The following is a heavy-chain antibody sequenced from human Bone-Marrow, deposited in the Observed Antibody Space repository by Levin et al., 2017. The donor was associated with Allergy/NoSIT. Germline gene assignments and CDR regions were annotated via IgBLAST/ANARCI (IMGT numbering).Heavy chain of an antibody. CDR3: ASADNTRYYYYYMDG. Sequence: SVKVSCKASGGTFSSYAISWVRQAPGQGLEWMGGIIPIFGTANYAQKFQGRVTITADKSTSTAYMELSSLRSEDTAVYYCASADNTRYYYYYMDGWGKGTTVTVSS. CDR2: IIPIFGTA. V-gene: IGHV1-69*06. D-gene: IGHD1-14*01. J-gene: IGHJ6*03. CDR1: GGTFSSYA.